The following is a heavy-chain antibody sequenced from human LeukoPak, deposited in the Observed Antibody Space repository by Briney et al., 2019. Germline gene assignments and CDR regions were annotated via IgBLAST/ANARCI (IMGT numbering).Heavy chain of an antibody. J-gene: IGHJ6*03. CDR3: ARRLGDPFYYMDV. CDR1: GGPMTSGSHY. CDR2: IYYSGST. Sequence: SETLSLTCSVSGGPMTSGSHYWGWVRQPPGKGLEWIGNIYYSGSTYYNPSLKSRVAIFIDTSKNHFSLALTSVTAADAGVYYCARRLGDPFYYMDVWGRGTTVTVSS. V-gene: IGHV4-39*02. D-gene: IGHD3-10*01.